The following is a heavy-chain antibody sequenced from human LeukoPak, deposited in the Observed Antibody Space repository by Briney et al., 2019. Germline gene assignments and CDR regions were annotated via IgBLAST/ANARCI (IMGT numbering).Heavy chain of an antibody. D-gene: IGHD4-23*01. CDR3: AKDNGNFLTPDW. CDR1: GFSFSSYG. CDR2: IQYDGRKK. Sequence: GGSLRLSCVTSGFSFSSYGMHWVRQAPGRGLEWVAFIQYDGRKKLCGDSAKGRCTISRDTSSKTIYLQVDSLRGEDTAVYYCAKDNGNFLTPDWWGQGTLVTVSS. V-gene: IGHV3-30*02. J-gene: IGHJ4*02.